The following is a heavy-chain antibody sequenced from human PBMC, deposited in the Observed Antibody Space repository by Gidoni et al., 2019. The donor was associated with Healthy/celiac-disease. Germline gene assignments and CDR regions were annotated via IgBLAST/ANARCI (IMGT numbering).Heavy chain of an antibody. V-gene: IGHV1-46*01. D-gene: IGHD1-26*01. CDR1: GSHFTSYY. J-gene: IGHJ4*02. CDR3: ARGWELLVGRAFDY. CDR2: INPSGGST. Sequence: QVQLVQSGAEVKKPGASVKVSCKASGSHFTSYYMPWVLQDPGQGLEWMGIINPSGGSTSYAQKFQGRVTMTSDTSTSTVYMELSSLRSEDTAVYYCARGWELLVGRAFDYWGQGTLVTVSS.